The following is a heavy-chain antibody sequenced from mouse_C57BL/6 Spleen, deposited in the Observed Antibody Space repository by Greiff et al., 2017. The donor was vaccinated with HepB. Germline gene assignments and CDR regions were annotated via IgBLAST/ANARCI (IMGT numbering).Heavy chain of an antibody. CDR1: GYTFTSYW. Sequence: VQLQQPGAELVKPGASVTLSCKASGYTFTSYWMHWVKQRPGQGLEWIGMIHPNSGSTNYNEKFKSKATLTVDKSSSTAYMQLSSLTSEDPAVYYCARDRYAVVAPYYYAMDYWGQGTSVTVSS. D-gene: IGHD1-1*01. CDR2: IHPNSGST. CDR3: ARDRYAVVAPYYYAMDY. J-gene: IGHJ4*01. V-gene: IGHV1-64*01.